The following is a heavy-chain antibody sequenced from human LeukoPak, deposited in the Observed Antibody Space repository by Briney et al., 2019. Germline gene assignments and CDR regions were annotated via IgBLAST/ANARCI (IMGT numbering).Heavy chain of an antibody. CDR2: INPNSGGT. D-gene: IGHD3-9*01. V-gene: IGHV1-2*02. J-gene: IGHJ4*02. CDR3: ARYGYDILTGYYRDLDY. CDR1: GYTFTGYY. Sequence: GASVKVSCKASGYTFTGYYMHWVRQAPGQGLEWMGWINPNSGGTNYAQKFQGRVTMTRNTSISTAYMELSSLRSEDTAVYYCARYGYDILTGYYRDLDYWGQGTLVTVSS.